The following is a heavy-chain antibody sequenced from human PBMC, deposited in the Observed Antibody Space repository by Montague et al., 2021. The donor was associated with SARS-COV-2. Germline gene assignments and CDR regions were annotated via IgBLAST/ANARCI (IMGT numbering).Heavy chain of an antibody. CDR1: GESFSGFF. V-gene: IGHV4-34*01. J-gene: IGHJ4*02. Sequence: SETLSLTCAVYGESFSGFFWSWIRQPPGKGLEWIAEINDRGVTNYNYNPSLGSRVAISADTSKNQFSLKLSSVTAADTAVYYCARWDPQTLTVISLRGKSASDYWGQGTLVTVSS. D-gene: IGHD4-11*01. CDR3: ARWDPQTLTVISLRGKSASDY. CDR2: INDRGVTNY.